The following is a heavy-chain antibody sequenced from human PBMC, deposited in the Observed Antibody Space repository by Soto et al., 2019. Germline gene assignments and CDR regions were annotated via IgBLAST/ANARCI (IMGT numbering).Heavy chain of an antibody. CDR3: ARELYFDFWSGYVLYYYGMDV. CDR2: IIPIFGTA. J-gene: IGHJ6*02. V-gene: IGHV1-69*13. CDR1: GGTFSSYA. Sequence: GASVKVSCKASGGTFSSYAISWVRQAPGQGLEWMGGIIPIFGTANYAQKFQGRVTITADESTSTAYMELSSLRSEDTAVYYCARELYFDFWSGYVLYYYGMDVWGQGTTVTVSS. D-gene: IGHD3-3*01.